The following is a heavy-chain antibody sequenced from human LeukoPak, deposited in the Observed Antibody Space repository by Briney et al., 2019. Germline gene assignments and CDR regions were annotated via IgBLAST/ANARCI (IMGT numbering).Heavy chain of an antibody. CDR1: GYTFTSYD. Sequence: ASVKVSYKASGYTFTSYDINWVRQATGQGLEWMGWMNPNSGNTGYAQKFQGRVTMTRNTSISTAYMELSSLRSEDTAVYYCARGLVGVGTIFGVVRFDPWGQGTLVTVSS. D-gene: IGHD3-3*01. CDR3: ARGLVGVGTIFGVVRFDP. CDR2: MNPNSGNT. V-gene: IGHV1-8*01. J-gene: IGHJ5*02.